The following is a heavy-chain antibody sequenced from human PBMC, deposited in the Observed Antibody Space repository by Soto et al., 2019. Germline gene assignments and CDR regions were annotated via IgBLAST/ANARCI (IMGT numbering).Heavy chain of an antibody. CDR1: GDSISSGGYY. J-gene: IGHJ4*02. V-gene: IGHV4-31*03. Sequence: QVQLQESGPGLVKPSQTLSLTCTVSGDSISSGGYYWNWIRQHPGKGLEWIGYLYYSGSTYYNPSLKSRLTISVDTSQSHFSLNLSSVTAADTAVYYCARGAITMVRGVDYFDYWGQGTLVTVSS. CDR3: ARGAITMVRGVDYFDY. D-gene: IGHD3-10*01. CDR2: LYYSGST.